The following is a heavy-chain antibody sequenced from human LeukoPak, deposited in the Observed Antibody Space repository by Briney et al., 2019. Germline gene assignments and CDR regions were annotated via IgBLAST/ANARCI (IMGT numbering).Heavy chain of an antibody. Sequence: SETLSLTCAVYTGSFNNHYWTWIRQPPGKGLEWIGEVNYSGITTYNPSLKSRVVISVDTSRSQFSLKLTSVTAADTAVYYCRCTSHRDYSDYWGQGTLVTVSS. CDR3: RCTSHRDYSDY. CDR2: VNYSGIT. CDR1: TGSFNNHY. D-gene: IGHD2-2*01. V-gene: IGHV4-34*01. J-gene: IGHJ4*02.